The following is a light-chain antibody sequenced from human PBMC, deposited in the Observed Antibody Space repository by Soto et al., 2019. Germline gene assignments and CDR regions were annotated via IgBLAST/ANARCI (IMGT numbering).Light chain of an antibody. J-gene: IGLJ2*01. Sequence: QSVLTQPPSVSEAPRQRVTISCSGSSSNIGNNAVNWYQQLPGKAPKLLIYYDDLLPSGVSDRFSGSKSGTSASLAISGLQSEDEADYYCSSYTTNSPPVVFGGGTKLTVL. V-gene: IGLV1-36*01. CDR3: SSYTTNSPPVV. CDR2: YDD. CDR1: SSNIGNNA.